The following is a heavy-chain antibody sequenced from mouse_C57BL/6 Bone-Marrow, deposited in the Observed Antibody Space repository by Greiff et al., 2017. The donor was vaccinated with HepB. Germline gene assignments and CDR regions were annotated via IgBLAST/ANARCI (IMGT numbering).Heavy chain of an antibody. V-gene: IGHV1-80*01. Sequence: QVQLQQSGAELVKPGASVKISCKASGYAFSSYWMHWVKQRPGKGLEWIGQIYPGDGDTNYNGKFKGKATLTADKSSSTAYMQLSSQTSEDSAVYFCARLLFWYFDVWGTGTTVTVSS. CDR3: ARLLFWYFDV. CDR2: IYPGDGDT. J-gene: IGHJ1*03. CDR1: GYAFSSYW.